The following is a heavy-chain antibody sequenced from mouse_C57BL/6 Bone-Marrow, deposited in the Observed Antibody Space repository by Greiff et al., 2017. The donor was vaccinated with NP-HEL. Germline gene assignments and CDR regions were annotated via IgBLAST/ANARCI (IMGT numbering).Heavy chain of an antibody. V-gene: IGHV1-39*01. CDR1: GYSFTDYN. CDR3: ARVGIITTVVDGPWFAY. CDR2: INPNYGTT. J-gene: IGHJ3*01. D-gene: IGHD1-1*01. Sequence: VQLQQSGPELVKPGASVKISCKASGYSFTDYNMNWVKQSNGKSLEWIGVINPNYGTTSYNQKFKGKATLTVDQSSSTAYMQLNSLTSEDSAVYYCARVGIITTVVDGPWFAYWGQGTLVTVSA.